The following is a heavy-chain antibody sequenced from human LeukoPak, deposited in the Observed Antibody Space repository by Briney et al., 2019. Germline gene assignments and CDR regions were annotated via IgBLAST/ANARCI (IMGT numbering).Heavy chain of an antibody. J-gene: IGHJ4*02. CDR3: AKSDLNYGGNPDY. V-gene: IGHV3-30*04. CDR1: GFTFSSYA. CDR2: ISYDGSNK. D-gene: IGHD4-23*01. Sequence: PGGSLRLSCAASGFTFSSYAMHWVRQAPGKGLEWVAVISYDGSNKYYADSVKGRFTISRDNSKNTLYLQMNSLRAEDTAVYYCAKSDLNYGGNPDYWGQGTLVTVSS.